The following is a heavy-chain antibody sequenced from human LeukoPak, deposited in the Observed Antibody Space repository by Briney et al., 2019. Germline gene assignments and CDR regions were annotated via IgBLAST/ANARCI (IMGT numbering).Heavy chain of an antibody. CDR1: GGSISSYY. D-gene: IGHD4-17*01. CDR3: ASLPTVNTFNC. Sequence: SETLSLTCTVSGGSISSYYWSWIRQPPGKGLEWIGYIYYSGSTNYNPSLKSRVTISVDTSKNQFSLRLSSVTTADTAVYYCASLPTVNTFNCWGQGTLVTVSS. V-gene: IGHV4-59*01. J-gene: IGHJ4*02. CDR2: IYYSGST.